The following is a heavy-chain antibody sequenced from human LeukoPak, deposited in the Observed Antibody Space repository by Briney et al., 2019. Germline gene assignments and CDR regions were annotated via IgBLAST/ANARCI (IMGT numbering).Heavy chain of an antibody. CDR2: IIPIFGTA. V-gene: IGHV1-69*06. CDR1: GGTFSSYA. CDR3: ARSSIIAAAGPYYFDY. D-gene: IGHD6-13*01. J-gene: IGHJ4*02. Sequence: PVKVSCKASGGTFSSYAISWVRQAPGQGLEWMGGIIPIFGTANYAQKFQGRVTITADKSTSTAYMELSSLRSEDTAVYYCARSSIIAAAGPYYFDYWGQGTLVTVSS.